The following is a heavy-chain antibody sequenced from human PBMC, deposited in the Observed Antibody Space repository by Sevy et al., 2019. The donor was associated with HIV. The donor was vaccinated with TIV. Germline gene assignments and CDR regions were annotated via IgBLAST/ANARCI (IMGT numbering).Heavy chain of an antibody. V-gene: IGHV4-34*01. CDR2: INHSGST. D-gene: IGHD5-18*01. CDR3: ARGHVGSYVYYYYYGMDV. CDR1: GGSFSGYY. Sequence: SETLSLTCAVYGGSFSGYYWSWMRRPPGKGLEWIGEINHSGSTNYSPSLKSRVTISVDTSKNQFSLKLTSVTAADTGVYFCARGHVGSYVYYYYYGMDVWGQGPRSPSP. J-gene: IGHJ6*02.